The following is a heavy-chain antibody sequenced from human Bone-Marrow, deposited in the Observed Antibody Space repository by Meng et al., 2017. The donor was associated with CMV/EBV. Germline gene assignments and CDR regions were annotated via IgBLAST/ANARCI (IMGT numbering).Heavy chain of an antibody. CDR3: ARHGTAAGYYFDY. CDR2: ISSSGSYI. Sequence: GGSLRLSCAASGFPFSSFSMNWVRQAPGKGLEWVSSISSSGSYISYADSVKGRFTISRDNAKNSLYLQMNSLRAEDTAVYYCARHGTAAGYYFDYWGQGTLVTVS. V-gene: IGHV3-21*01. CDR1: GFPFSSFS. J-gene: IGHJ4*02. D-gene: IGHD6-13*01.